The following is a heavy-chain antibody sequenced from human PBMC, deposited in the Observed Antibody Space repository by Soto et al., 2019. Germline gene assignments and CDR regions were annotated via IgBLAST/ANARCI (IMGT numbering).Heavy chain of an antibody. CDR1: GYTFTTYG. Sequence: QVQLVQSGVEVKKPGASVKVSCKASGYTFTTYGISWVRQAPGQGLEWMGWISPYDGDTNYADTLQGRVTLTTDTSTTTAYMELRSLRSDDPAMYYCARDHGGSYQADSFDPWGQGTLVIVSS. CDR2: ISPYDGDT. V-gene: IGHV1-18*01. D-gene: IGHD1-26*01. J-gene: IGHJ5*02. CDR3: ARDHGGSYQADSFDP.